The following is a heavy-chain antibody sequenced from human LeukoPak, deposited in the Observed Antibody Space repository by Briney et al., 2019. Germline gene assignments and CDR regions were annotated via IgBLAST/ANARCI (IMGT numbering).Heavy chain of an antibody. CDR1: GFTFSSYA. V-gene: IGHV3-23*01. D-gene: IGHD3-22*01. Sequence: GGSLRLSCAASGFTFSSYAMSWVRQAPRKGLEWVSGISGSGDNTYYADSVKGRFTISRDNSKNTLYLQMNSLRAEDTAVYYCAKDSGYYYEIFDYWGQGTLVTVSS. CDR2: ISGSGDNT. J-gene: IGHJ4*02. CDR3: AKDSGYYYEIFDY.